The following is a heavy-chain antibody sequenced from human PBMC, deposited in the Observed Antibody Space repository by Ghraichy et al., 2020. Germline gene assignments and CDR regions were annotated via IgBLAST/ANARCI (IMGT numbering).Heavy chain of an antibody. J-gene: IGHJ4*02. D-gene: IGHD3-22*01. Sequence: SETLSLTCTVSGGSISSSSYYWGWIRQPPGKGLEWIGSIYYSGSTYYNPSLKSRVTISVDTSKNQFSLKLSSVTAADTAVYYCAAASYYYDSSGYLPHYFDYWGQGTLVTVSS. CDR1: GGSISSSSYY. V-gene: IGHV4-39*01. CDR2: IYYSGST. CDR3: AAASYYYDSSGYLPHYFDY.